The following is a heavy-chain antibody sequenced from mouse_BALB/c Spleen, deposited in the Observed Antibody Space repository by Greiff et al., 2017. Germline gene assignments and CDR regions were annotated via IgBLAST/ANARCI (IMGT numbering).Heavy chain of an antibody. CDR2: IWGDGST. V-gene: IGHV2-6-7*01. J-gene: IGHJ4*01. Sequence: VHLVESGPGLVAPSQSLSITCTVSGFSLTGYGVNWVRQPPGKGLEWLGMIWGDGSTDYNSALKSRLSISKDNSKSQVFLKMNSLQTDDTARYYCARDQRNYRYDGYAMDYWGQGTSVTVSS. CDR3: ARDQRNYRYDGYAMDY. D-gene: IGHD2-14*01. CDR1: GFSLTGYG.